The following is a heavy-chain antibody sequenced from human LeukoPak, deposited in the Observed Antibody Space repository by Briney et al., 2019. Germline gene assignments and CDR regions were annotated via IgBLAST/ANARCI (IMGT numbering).Heavy chain of an antibody. CDR2: IGDSGGRT. Sequence: GGSLRLSCAVSGITVSNYGMSWVRQAPGKGLEWVAGIGDSGGRTRYADSAKGRFTISRDNPKNTLYLQMNSLRAEDTAVYFCAKRGVVVRVILVGFHKEAYYFESWGQGALVTVSS. V-gene: IGHV3-23*01. CDR3: AKRGVVVRVILVGFHKEAYYFES. D-gene: IGHD3-10*01. CDR1: GITVSNYG. J-gene: IGHJ4*02.